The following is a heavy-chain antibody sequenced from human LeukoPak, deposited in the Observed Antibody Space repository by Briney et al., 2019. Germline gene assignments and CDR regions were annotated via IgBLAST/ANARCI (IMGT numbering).Heavy chain of an antibody. CDR3: AAGPTMVRGVIHDY. D-gene: IGHD3-10*01. J-gene: IGHJ4*02. CDR1: GFTFTSSA. CDR2: IVVGSGNT. V-gene: IGHV1-58*01. Sequence: GTSVEVSCKASGFTFTSSAVQWVRQARGQRLEWIGWIVVGSGNTNYAQKFQERVTITRDMSTSTAYMELSSLRSEDTAVYYCAAGPTMVRGVIHDYWGQGTLVTVSS.